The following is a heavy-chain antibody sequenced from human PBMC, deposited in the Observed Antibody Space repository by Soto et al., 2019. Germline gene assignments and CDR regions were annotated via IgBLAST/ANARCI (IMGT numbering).Heavy chain of an antibody. V-gene: IGHV3-33*01. Sequence: QVQLVESGGGVVQPGGSLRLSCAASGFTFSSYGMHWVRQAPGKGLEWVAVIWYDGSNKYYADSVKGRFTISRDNSKNTLYLQMNSLRAEDTAVYYCARASRTSLYYYYYYMDVWGKGTTVTVSS. CDR2: IWYDGSNK. CDR3: ARASRTSLYYYYYYMDV. J-gene: IGHJ6*03. D-gene: IGHD6-6*01. CDR1: GFTFSSYG.